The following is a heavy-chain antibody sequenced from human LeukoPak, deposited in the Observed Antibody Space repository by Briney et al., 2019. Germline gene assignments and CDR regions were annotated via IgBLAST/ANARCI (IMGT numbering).Heavy chain of an antibody. CDR2: IIPIFGTA. V-gene: IGHV1-69*13. Sequence: ASVKVSCKASGGTFSSYAISWVRQAPGQGLEWMGGIIPIFGTANYAQKFQGRVTITADESTSTAYVELSSLRSEDTAVYYCARARSGVGTFDIWGQGTMVTVSS. D-gene: IGHD3-10*01. CDR3: ARARSGVGTFDI. J-gene: IGHJ3*02. CDR1: GGTFSSYA.